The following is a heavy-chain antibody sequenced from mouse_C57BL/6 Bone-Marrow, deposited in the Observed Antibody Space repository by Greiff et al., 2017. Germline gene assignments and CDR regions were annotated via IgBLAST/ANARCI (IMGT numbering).Heavy chain of an antibody. D-gene: IGHD2-10*02. Sequence: QVQLQQSGAELARPGASVKLSCKASGYTFTSYGISWVKQRTGQGLEWIGAIYPRSGNTYYNEKLEGNATLTADKSSRPAYMELRSLTSEDSAVYFCARRGVSILYYFDYWGQGTTLTVSS. J-gene: IGHJ2*01. CDR1: GYTFTSYG. V-gene: IGHV1-81*01. CDR2: IYPRSGNT. CDR3: ARRGVSILYYFDY.